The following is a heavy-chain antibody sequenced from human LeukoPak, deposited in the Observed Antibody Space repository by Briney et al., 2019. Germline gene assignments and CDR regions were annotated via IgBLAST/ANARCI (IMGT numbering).Heavy chain of an antibody. CDR1: GYTFTGYY. CDR3: ATPTVTTWYYFDY. CDR2: INPNSGGT. Sequence: ASVKVSCKASGYTFTGYYMHWVRQAPGQGLEWMGWINPNSGGTNYAQKSQGRVTMTRDTSISTAYMELSRLRSDDTAVYYCATPTVTTWYYFDYWGQGTLVTVSS. J-gene: IGHJ4*02. D-gene: IGHD4-17*01. V-gene: IGHV1-2*02.